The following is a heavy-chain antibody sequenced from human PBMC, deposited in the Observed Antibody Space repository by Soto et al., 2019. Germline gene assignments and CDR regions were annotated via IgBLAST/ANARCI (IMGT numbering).Heavy chain of an antibody. V-gene: IGHV3-15*01. Sequence: GGSLRLSCVDSLFTFSNYVMSWVRQAPGKGLEWVGRIKDRDYGGTADYAASVKGRFTMSRDDSTNMLFLQMNSLKSEDTAVYYCTSNDYWGQGTQVTVSS. CDR1: LFTFSNYV. CDR3: TSNDY. J-gene: IGHJ4*02. CDR2: IKDRDYGGTA.